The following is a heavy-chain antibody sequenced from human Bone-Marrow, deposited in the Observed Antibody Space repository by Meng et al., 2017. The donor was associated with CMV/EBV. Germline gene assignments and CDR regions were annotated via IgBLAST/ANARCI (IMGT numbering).Heavy chain of an antibody. Sequence: SETMSLTCTVSGGSISSSSYYWGWIRQPPGKGLDWIGCIYYSGSIYYNPSLKSRVTISVDTSKNQFSLKPISVTAADTAVYYCARDQRHRYNGNYWGQGTLVTVSS. D-gene: IGHD1-14*01. V-gene: IGHV4-39*07. CDR3: ARDQRHRYNGNY. CDR1: GGSISSSSYY. CDR2: IYYSGSI. J-gene: IGHJ4*02.